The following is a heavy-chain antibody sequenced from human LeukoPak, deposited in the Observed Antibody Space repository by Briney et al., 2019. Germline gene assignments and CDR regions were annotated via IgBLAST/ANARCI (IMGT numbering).Heavy chain of an antibody. V-gene: IGHV3-48*02. CDR2: ISSSSSTI. Sequence: GGSLRLSRAASGFTFSSYSMNWVRQAPGKGLEWVSYISSSSSTIYYADSVKGRFTISRDNAKNSLYLQMNSLRDEDTALYYCAKDITGGRSSPYFDSWGQGTLVTVSS. CDR1: GFTFSSYS. J-gene: IGHJ4*02. CDR3: AKDITGGRSSPYFDS. D-gene: IGHD1-14*01.